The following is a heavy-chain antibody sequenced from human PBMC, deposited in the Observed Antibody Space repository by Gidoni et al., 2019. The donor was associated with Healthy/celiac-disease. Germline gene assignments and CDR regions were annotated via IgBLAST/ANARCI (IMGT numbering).Heavy chain of an antibody. D-gene: IGHD3-3*01. CDR1: GFSLSTSGVG. V-gene: IGHV2-5*02. CDR2: IYWDDDT. Sequence: QITLKESGPTLVKPTQTLTLTCTFSGFSLSTSGVGVGWIRQPPGKALEWLALIYWDDDTRYSPSLKSRLTITKDTSKNQVVLTMTNMDPVDTATYYCAHRKEGDFWSGYTYFDYWGQGTLVTVSS. CDR3: AHRKEGDFWSGYTYFDY. J-gene: IGHJ4*02.